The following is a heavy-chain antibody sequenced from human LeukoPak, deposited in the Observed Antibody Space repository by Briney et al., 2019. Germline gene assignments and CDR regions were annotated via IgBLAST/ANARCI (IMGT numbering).Heavy chain of an antibody. Sequence: ASVKVSCKASGYTFTSYDINWVRQATGQGLEWMGWLNPNSGNTGYAQKFQGRVTMTRNTSISTAYMELSSLRSEDTAVYYCARGLGGYQPLNWFDPWGQGTLVTVSS. CDR2: LNPNSGNT. D-gene: IGHD5-12*01. J-gene: IGHJ5*02. CDR1: GYTFTSYD. CDR3: ARGLGGYQPLNWFDP. V-gene: IGHV1-8*01.